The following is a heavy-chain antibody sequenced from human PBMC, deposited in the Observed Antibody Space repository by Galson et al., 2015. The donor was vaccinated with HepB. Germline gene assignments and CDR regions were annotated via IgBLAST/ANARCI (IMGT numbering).Heavy chain of an antibody. CDR3: ARDYGGPDCSSPSCYNDYYYYGMDV. V-gene: IGHV3-48*02. CDR2: ISSRSRTI. J-gene: IGHJ6*02. CDR1: GFIFSTYS. D-gene: IGHD2-2*02. Sequence: SLRLSCAGSGFIFSTYSMNWVRQAPGKGLEWVSYISSRSRTIYYADSVKGRFTISRDNAKDSLYLQRNSLRDEDTAVYYCARDYGGPDCSSPSCYNDYYYYGMDVWGQGTTVTVSS.